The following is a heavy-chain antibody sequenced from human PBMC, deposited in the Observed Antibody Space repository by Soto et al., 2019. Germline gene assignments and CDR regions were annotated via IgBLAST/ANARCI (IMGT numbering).Heavy chain of an antibody. CDR2: IYYSGST. Sequence: PSETLSLTCTVSGGSISSSSYYWGWIRHPPGKGLEWIGSIYYSGSTYYNPSLKSRVTISVDTSKNQFSLKLSSVTAADTAVYYCARSRYFDWLQYDYWGQGTLVTVSS. D-gene: IGHD3-9*01. J-gene: IGHJ4*02. V-gene: IGHV4-39*01. CDR3: ARSRYFDWLQYDY. CDR1: GGSISSSSYY.